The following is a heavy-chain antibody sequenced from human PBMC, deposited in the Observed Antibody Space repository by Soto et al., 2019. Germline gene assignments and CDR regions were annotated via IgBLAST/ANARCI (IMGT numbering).Heavy chain of an antibody. CDR2: NTPNSGGT. CDR3: ARELISSGGQFTSDNCFDP. J-gene: IGHJ5*02. CDR1: GFSFTDYY. D-gene: IGHD1-26*01. Sequence: QVQLVQSGAEVKKPGASVKVSCKASGFSFTDYYMHWVRQAPGQGPEWMGWNTPNSGGTNNAQNFQGKVNMTSETAISTAYMELSRLRSADTAAYYCARELISSGGQFTSDNCFDPWGQGTLVTVSP. V-gene: IGHV1-2*02.